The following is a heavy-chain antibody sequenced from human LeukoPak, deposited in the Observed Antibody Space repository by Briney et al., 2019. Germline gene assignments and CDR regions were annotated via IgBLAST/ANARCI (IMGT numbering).Heavy chain of an antibody. V-gene: IGHV4-61*01. CDR3: AGGGYDYVWGSYRGTGFDY. CDR2: IYYSGST. D-gene: IGHD3-16*02. Sequence: SETLSLTCTVSGGSVSSGSYYWSWIRQPPGKGLEWIGYIYYSGSTNYNPSLKSRVTISVDTSKNQFSLKLSSVTAADTAVYYCAGGGYDYVWGSYRGTGFDYWGQGTLVTVSS. CDR1: GGSVSSGSYY. J-gene: IGHJ4*02.